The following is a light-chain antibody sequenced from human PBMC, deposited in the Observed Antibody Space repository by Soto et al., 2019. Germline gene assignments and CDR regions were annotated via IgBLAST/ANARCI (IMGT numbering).Light chain of an antibody. CDR1: QGISSY. CDR2: DAS. Sequence: IKLTQSPSSLSASVGDRVTITCRASQGISSYLGWYQQKPGKAPNLLIYDASTLHSGVPSRFSGGGSGTDFTLTISSLQPEDFATYYCLQHNTYPWTFGQVTKVDI. CDR3: LQHNTYPWT. V-gene: IGKV1-9*01. J-gene: IGKJ1*01.